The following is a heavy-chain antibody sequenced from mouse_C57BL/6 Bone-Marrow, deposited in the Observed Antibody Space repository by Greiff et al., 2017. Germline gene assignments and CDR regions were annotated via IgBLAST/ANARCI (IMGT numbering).Heavy chain of an antibody. J-gene: IGHJ2*01. CDR3: AREKTMITTGYYFDY. CDR1: GFTFSDYY. V-gene: IGHV5-16*01. CDR2: LNYDGSST. D-gene: IGHD2-4*01. Sequence: EVKLVESEGGLVQPGSSMKLSCTASGFTFSDYYMAWVRQVPEKGLEWVANLNYDGSSTSYLDSLQSRFIISRYNAKNLLYLQMSSLKSEDTDTYYGAREKTMITTGYYFDYWGQGTTRTVSS.